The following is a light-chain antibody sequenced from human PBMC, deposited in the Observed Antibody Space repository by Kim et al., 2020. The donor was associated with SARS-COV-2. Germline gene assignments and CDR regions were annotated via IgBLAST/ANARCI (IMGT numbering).Light chain of an antibody. CDR3: QQYSSNWA. V-gene: IGKV1-5*01. CDR1: QNINKW. Sequence: SASFGDRVTITCRASQNINKWWAWYQQKPGNAPKLLVYAASPLDRGVPARFSVSGSGTVYTLTNDSLQSDDFAAYHCQQYSSNWAFGQGTKVDIK. J-gene: IGKJ1*01. CDR2: AAS.